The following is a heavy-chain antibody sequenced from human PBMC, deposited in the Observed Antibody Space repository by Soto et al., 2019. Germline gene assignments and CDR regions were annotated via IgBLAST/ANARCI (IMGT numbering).Heavy chain of an antibody. CDR2: ISYDGSNK. CDR1: GFTFSSYG. D-gene: IGHD3-22*01. J-gene: IGHJ4*02. V-gene: IGHV3-30*18. Sequence: PGGSLRLSCAASGFTFSSYGMHWVRQAPGKGLEWVAVISYDGSNKYYADSVKGRFTISRDNSKNTLYLQMNSLGAEDTAVYYCAKDPYYYDSSGYYDAKGYFDYWGQGTLVTVSS. CDR3: AKDPYYYDSSGYYDAKGYFDY.